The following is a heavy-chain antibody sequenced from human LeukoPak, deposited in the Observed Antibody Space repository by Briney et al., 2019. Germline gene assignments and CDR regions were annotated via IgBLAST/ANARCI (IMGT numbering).Heavy chain of an antibody. V-gene: IGHV3-23*01. CDR2: ISGSGGST. J-gene: IGHJ4*02. Sequence: GGSLRLSCAASGFTFSSYAMSWVRQAPGKRLEWVSAISGSGGSTYYADSVKGRFTISRDNSKNTLYLQMNSLRAEDTAVYYCAKTEAPITMIVVIDYWGQGTLVTVSS. D-gene: IGHD3-22*01. CDR3: AKTEAPITMIVVIDY. CDR1: GFTFSSYA.